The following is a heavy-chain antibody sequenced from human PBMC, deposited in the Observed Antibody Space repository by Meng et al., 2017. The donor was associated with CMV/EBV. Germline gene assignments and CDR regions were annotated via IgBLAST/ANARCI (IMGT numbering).Heavy chain of an antibody. J-gene: IGHJ4*02. Sequence: FTFSAHYIDWVRQAPEKGLEWVVRIRNKANSHTTEYAASMQCPFTISRDDSTNSLYLQMNSLKTEDTAVYYCARPYGSGSYFSHNDYWGQGTLVTVSS. CDR3: ARPYGSGSYFSHNDY. D-gene: IGHD3-10*01. V-gene: IGHV3-72*01. CDR1: FTFSAHY. CDR2: IRNKANSHTT.